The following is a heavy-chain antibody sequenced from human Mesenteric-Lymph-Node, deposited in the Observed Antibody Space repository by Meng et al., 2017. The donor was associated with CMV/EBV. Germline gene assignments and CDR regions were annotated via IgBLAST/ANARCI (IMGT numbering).Heavy chain of an antibody. Sequence: GESLKISCAASGFTFSDYYMNWVRQAPGKGLEWVSSISSSSTIYYTDSVKGRFTISRDNAKNSLYLQMNSLRAEDTAVYYCARAGRKGSYGYYYYGMDVWGQGTTVTVSS. J-gene: IGHJ6*02. D-gene: IGHD5-18*01. CDR2: ISSSSTI. CDR1: GFTFSDYY. V-gene: IGHV3-69-1*01. CDR3: ARAGRKGSYGYYYYGMDV.